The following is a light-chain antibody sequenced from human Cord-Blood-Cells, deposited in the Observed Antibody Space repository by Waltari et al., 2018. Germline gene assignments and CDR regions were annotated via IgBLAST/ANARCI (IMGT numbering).Light chain of an antibody. Sequence: QSTLTHPASVSGSPGQSLTIHCTGTRSDAGSLTLVSWYQQHPGKAPKLMNYEGSKRPSGVSNRFSGSKSGNTASLTISGLQAEDEADYYCCSYAGSSTYVFGTGTKVTVL. CDR3: CSYAGSSTYV. V-gene: IGLV2-23*01. CDR2: EGS. J-gene: IGLJ1*01. CDR1: RSDAGSLTL.